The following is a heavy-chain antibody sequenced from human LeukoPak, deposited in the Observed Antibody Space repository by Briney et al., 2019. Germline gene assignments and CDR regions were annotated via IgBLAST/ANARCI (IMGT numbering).Heavy chain of an antibody. CDR3: AKDQQQWLVPFFDY. V-gene: IGHV3-53*01. D-gene: IGHD6-19*01. Sequence: PGGSLRLSCAASGFTVSSNYMSWVRQAPGKGLEWVSVIYSGGSTYYADSVKGRFTISRDNSKNTLYLQMNSQRAEDTAVYYCAKDQQQWLVPFFDYWGQGTLVTVSS. CDR2: IYSGGST. J-gene: IGHJ4*02. CDR1: GFTVSSNY.